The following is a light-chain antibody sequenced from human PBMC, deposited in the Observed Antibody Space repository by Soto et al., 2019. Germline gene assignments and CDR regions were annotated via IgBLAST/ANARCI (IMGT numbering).Light chain of an antibody. V-gene: IGKV1-39*01. Sequence: DIQMTQSPSSLSASVGDSVTIACRASQSISTFLNWYQQRPGTAPNLLFSEASTLQSGVPPRFSGSGSGTEFTLAISSLQSEDFATYFCQQSYSTPPTFGGGTTVE. J-gene: IGKJ4*01. CDR3: QQSYSTPPT. CDR2: EAS. CDR1: QSISTF.